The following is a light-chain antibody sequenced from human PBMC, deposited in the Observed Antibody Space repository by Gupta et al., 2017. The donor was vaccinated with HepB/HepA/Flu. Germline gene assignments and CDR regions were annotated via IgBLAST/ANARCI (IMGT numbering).Light chain of an antibody. CDR2: WAS. CDR1: QSVLYSSNNKNY. CDR3: QQYFSTPQT. Sequence: DIVMTQSPDSLAVSLGERATINCKSSQSVLYSSNNKNYLAWYQQKPGQPPKLLIHWASTRESGIPDRFSGSGSGTDFTLTISSLQAADVAVYYCQQYFSTPQTFGQGTTVEIK. J-gene: IGKJ1*01. V-gene: IGKV4-1*01.